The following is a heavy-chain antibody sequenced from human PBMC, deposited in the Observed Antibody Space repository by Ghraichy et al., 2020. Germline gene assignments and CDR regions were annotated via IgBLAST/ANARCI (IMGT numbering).Heavy chain of an antibody. J-gene: IGHJ4*02. D-gene: IGHD2-2*01. CDR2: IKSSSRTI. CDR3: AREVPAANAADFDY. V-gene: IGHV3-48*04. CDR1: GFAFSSDS. Sequence: GGSLRLSCAASGFAFSSDSLNWVRQAPGKGLEWVSYIKSSSRTIYYADSVKGRFTISRDNAKNSMYLQMNSLRAEDTAVYYCAREVPAANAADFDYWGQGTLVTVSS.